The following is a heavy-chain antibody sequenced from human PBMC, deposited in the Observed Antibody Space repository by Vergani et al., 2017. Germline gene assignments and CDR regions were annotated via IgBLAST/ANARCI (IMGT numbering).Heavy chain of an antibody. CDR1: GGTFSSYA. CDR2: IIPIFGTA. J-gene: IGHJ6*03. V-gene: IGHV1-69*12. Sequence: QVQLVQSGAEVKKPGSSVKVSCKASGGTFSSYAISWVRQAPGQGLEWMGGIIPIFGTANYAQKFQGRVTITADESTSTAYMELSSLRSEDTAVYYCARGKGPPWSGYYLDYYYMDVWGKGTTVTVSS. CDR3: ARGKGPPWSGYYLDYYYMDV. D-gene: IGHD3-3*01.